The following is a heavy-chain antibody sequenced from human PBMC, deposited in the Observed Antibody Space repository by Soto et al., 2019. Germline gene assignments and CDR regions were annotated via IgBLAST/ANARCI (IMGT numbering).Heavy chain of an antibody. V-gene: IGHV3-21*01. J-gene: IGHJ5*02. CDR1: GFTFSSSA. D-gene: IGHD2-2*01. CDR2: ISSSSSYI. CDR3: ARGSQYQLLSLFWFDP. Sequence: AGSLRLSCSASGFTFSSSAMAWARQAPGKGLEWVSSISSSSSYIYYADSVKGRFTISRDNAKNSLYLQMNSLRAEDTAVYYCARGSQYQLLSLFWFDPWGQGTLVTVSS.